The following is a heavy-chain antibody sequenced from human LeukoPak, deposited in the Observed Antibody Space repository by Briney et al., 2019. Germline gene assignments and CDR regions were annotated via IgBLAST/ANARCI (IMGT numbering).Heavy chain of an antibody. Sequence: GGSLTLSCAASGFTFSSYSMHWVRQAPGKGLEGVAAISYYGSNKYNADSVKGRFTLSRDNSKNTLSLQMNSLRAEDTAVYYCAREVSAFDIWGQGTMVTVSS. CDR2: ISYYGSNK. CDR3: AREVSAFDI. V-gene: IGHV3-30*04. CDR1: GFTFSSYS. J-gene: IGHJ3*02.